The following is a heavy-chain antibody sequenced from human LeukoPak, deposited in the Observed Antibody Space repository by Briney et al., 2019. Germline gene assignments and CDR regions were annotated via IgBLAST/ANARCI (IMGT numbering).Heavy chain of an antibody. J-gene: IGHJ4*02. V-gene: IGHV3-30*04. D-gene: IGHD1-26*01. Sequence: PGRSLRLSCAASGFTFRNYGMHWVRQAPGKGLEWVAFISSDGTNKDYADSVKGRFTISRDNAKNSLYLQMNSLRAEDTAVYYCARAMVWDHGDYWGQGTLVTVSS. CDR2: ISSDGTNK. CDR1: GFTFRNYG. CDR3: ARAMVWDHGDY.